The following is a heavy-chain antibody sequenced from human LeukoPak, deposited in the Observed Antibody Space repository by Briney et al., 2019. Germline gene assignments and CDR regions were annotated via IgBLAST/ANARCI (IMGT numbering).Heavy chain of an antibody. J-gene: IGHJ4*02. CDR3: ARVSVYSNYGYYFDY. V-gene: IGHV1-46*03. Sequence: ASVKVSCKASGYTFTSYYMHWVRQAPGQGLEWMGIINPSGGSTSYAQKFQGRVTMTRDTSTSTVYMELSGLRSEDTAVYYCARVSVYSNYGYYFDYWGQGTLVTVSS. CDR2: INPSGGST. D-gene: IGHD4-11*01. CDR1: GYTFTSYY.